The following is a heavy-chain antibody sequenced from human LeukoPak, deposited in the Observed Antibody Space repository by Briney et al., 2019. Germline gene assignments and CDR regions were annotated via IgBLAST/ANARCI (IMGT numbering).Heavy chain of an antibody. J-gene: IGHJ4*02. V-gene: IGHV3-7*01. CDR3: VRDWAPASMQAAPFDC. CDR2: IREDGSLK. D-gene: IGHD2/OR15-2a*01. CDR1: GFGFSNFW. Sequence: GGSLRLSCAASGFGFSNFWMSWVRQAPGKGPEWVANIREDGSLKNYVDSVEGRFTVSRDNAKNTLYLQMNSLRLEDTAVYYCVRDWAPASMQAAPFDCWGQGTLVTVSS.